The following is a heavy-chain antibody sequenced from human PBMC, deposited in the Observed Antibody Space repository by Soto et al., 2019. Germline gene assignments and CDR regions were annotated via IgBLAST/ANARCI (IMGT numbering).Heavy chain of an antibody. CDR2: INHSGST. CDR3: ARARGVYCSSTSCPLYYYYGMDV. J-gene: IGHJ6*02. V-gene: IGHV4-34*01. CDR1: GGSFSGYY. D-gene: IGHD2-2*01. Sequence: SETLSLTCAVYGGSFSGYYWSWIRQPPGKGLEWIGEINHSGSTNYNPTLKSRVTISVDTSKNQFSLKLSSVTAADTAVYYCARARGVYCSSTSCPLYYYYGMDVWGQGTTVTVSS.